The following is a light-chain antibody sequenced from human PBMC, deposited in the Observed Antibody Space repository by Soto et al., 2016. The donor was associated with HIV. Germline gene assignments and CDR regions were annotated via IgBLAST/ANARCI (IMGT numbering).Light chain of an antibody. Sequence: DIQMTQSPSTLSASVGDRVTITCRASQSISHWLAWYQQKPGRAPKVLVYKASSLQTGVPARFSGSGSGTEFTLTISSLQPEDFATYYCQQYKTYPLTFGGGPRWRS. CDR1: QSISHW. V-gene: IGKV1-5*03. J-gene: IGKJ4*01. CDR3: QQYKTYPLT. CDR2: KAS.